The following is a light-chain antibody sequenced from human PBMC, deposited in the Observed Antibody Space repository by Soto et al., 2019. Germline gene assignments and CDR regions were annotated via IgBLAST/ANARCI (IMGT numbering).Light chain of an antibody. Sequence: DIQMTQSPSSLSASVGDRVTITCQASQDITNYLNWYQQKPGKAPKLLIYAASTLQSGVPSRFSGSGSGTDFTLTISSLQPEDFATYYCQQYNSYSWTFGRGTKVDIK. CDR3: QQYNSYSWT. CDR1: QDITNY. CDR2: AAS. J-gene: IGKJ1*01. V-gene: IGKV1-16*01.